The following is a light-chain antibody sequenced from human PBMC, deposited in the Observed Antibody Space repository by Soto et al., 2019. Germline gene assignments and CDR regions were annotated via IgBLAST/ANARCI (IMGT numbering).Light chain of an antibody. CDR3: QQYDSSPLT. Sequence: EIVLTQSTGTLSLSPGERATLSCRASQSVSRSYLAWYQQKPGQAPRLLIYGASSRATGIPDRFSGSGSGTDFTLTISRLEPEDFAVYYCQQYDSSPLTFGGGTKVEIK. CDR1: QSVSRSY. CDR2: GAS. V-gene: IGKV3-20*01. J-gene: IGKJ4*01.